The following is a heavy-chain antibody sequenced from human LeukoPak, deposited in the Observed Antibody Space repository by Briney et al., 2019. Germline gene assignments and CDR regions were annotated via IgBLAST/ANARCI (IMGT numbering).Heavy chain of an antibody. J-gene: IGHJ5*02. CDR2: INSDGTTT. Sequence: GGSLRLSCADSGFTFSSYWMHWVRQAPGKGLVWVSRINSDGTTTTYADSVKGRFTIPRDNAKNTLYLEMNSLRAEDTAVYYCAKVKTGSYTWFDPWGQGTLVTVSS. CDR1: GFTFSSYW. D-gene: IGHD1-26*01. V-gene: IGHV3-74*01. CDR3: AKVKTGSYTWFDP.